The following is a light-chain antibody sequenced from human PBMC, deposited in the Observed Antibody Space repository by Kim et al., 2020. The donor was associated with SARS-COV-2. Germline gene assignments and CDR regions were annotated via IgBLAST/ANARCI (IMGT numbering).Light chain of an antibody. CDR2: DAT. J-gene: IGKJ2*01. CDR3: QQYDKIPYT. Sequence: DIQMTQSPSSLSASVGDRVTITCQASQDIRNHLNWYQQRPGKAPKVLIYDATSLETGVPSRFSGGGSGTDFTFTISSLQPDDVATYYCQQYDKIPYTFGQGTKLEIK. CDR1: QDIRNH. V-gene: IGKV1-33*01.